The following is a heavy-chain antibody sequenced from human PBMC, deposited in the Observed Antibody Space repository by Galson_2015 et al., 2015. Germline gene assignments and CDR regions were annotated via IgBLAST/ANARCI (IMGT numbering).Heavy chain of an antibody. CDR1: GYNFINYW. CDR3: ARRGGFNWNHGFDY. V-gene: IGHV5-51*01. CDR2: IFPGDSDT. D-gene: IGHD1-14*01. Sequence: QSGAEVKKPGESLKISCKGSGYNFINYWIGWVRQMPGKGLEWMGIIFPGDSDTRYNPSFQGQVTISADKSITTAYLHWSSLKASDTAIYYCARRGGFNWNHGFDYWGQGTLVTVSS. J-gene: IGHJ4*02.